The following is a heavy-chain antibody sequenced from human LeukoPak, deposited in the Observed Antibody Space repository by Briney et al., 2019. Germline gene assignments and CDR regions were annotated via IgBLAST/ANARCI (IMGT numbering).Heavy chain of an antibody. CDR3: ASTPNRYSGYVEFDY. V-gene: IGHV1-69*05. Sequence: SVKVSCRASGGTFSSYAISWVRQAPGQGLEWMGGIIPIFGTANYAQKFQGRVTITTDESTSTAYMELSSLRSEDTAVYYCASTPNRYSGYVEFDYWGQGTLVTVSS. D-gene: IGHD5-12*01. J-gene: IGHJ4*02. CDR1: GGTFSSYA. CDR2: IIPIFGTA.